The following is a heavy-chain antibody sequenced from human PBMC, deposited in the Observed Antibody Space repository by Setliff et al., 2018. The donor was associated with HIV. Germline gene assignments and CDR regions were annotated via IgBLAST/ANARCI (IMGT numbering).Heavy chain of an antibody. CDR3: ARRRSPPSGFYSKYYMDV. Sequence: KPSETLSLTCTVSGGSISSGSYFWSWIRQPAGKGLEWIGHIYTSGSTNYNPSLKSRVTTSVDTSKNHFSLKLTSVTAADTAVYYCARRRSPPSGFYSKYYMDVWGKGTTVTVS. D-gene: IGHD3-22*01. CDR1: GGSISSGSYF. CDR2: IYTSGST. J-gene: IGHJ6*03. V-gene: IGHV4-61*09.